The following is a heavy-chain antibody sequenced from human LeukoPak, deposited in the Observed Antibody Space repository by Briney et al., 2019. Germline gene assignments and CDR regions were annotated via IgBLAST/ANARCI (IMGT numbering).Heavy chain of an antibody. Sequence: PGGSLRLSCAASRFTFSDYYMTWIRQAPGKGLEWVSYISSSGSTIYYADSVKGRFTISRDNAKNSLYLQMNSLRAEDTAVYYCARGATAMVTFHFDYWGQGTLVTVSS. J-gene: IGHJ4*02. CDR1: RFTFSDYY. CDR2: ISSSGSTI. CDR3: ARGATAMVTFHFDY. D-gene: IGHD5-18*01. V-gene: IGHV3-11*01.